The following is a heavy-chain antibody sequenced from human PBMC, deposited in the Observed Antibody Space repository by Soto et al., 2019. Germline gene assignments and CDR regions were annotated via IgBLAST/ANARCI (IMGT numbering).Heavy chain of an antibody. Sequence: QVQLVESGGGVVQPGRSRNLPGQPPDFTLGGYAMHGARRPPARGRGWGAVNPFVEIDKYYADSVKGRFTISRDNSKNTLFLQMNSLRAEDTAVYYCAKDFDRGYNFLAAYHHYKYNGMDVWGQGTTVTVSS. J-gene: IGHJ6*02. CDR2: NPFVEIDK. V-gene: IGHV3-30*18. CDR3: AKDFDRGYNFLAAYHHYKYNGMDV. CDR1: DFTLGGYA. D-gene: IGHD3-9*01.